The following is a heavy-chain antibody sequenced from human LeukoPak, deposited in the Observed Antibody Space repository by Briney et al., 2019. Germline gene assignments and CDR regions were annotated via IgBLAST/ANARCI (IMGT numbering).Heavy chain of an antibody. CDR2: IYTSGST. V-gene: IGHV4-4*07. CDR3: ARDSPYDYVWGSYRYSYYYYYMDV. D-gene: IGHD3-16*02. J-gene: IGHJ6*03. Sequence: SETLSLTCTVSGGSISSYYWSWIRQPAGKGLEWIGRIYTSGSTNYNPSLKSRVTMSVDTSKNQFSLKLSSVTAADTAVYYCARDSPYDYVWGSYRYSYYYYYMDVWGKGTTVTVSS. CDR1: GGSISSYY.